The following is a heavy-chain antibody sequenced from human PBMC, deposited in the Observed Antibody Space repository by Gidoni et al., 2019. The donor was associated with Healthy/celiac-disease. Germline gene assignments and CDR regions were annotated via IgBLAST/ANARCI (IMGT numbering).Heavy chain of an antibody. CDR1: GGTFSSYT. CDR3: ARGSGSHPFDP. Sequence: QVQLVQSGAEVKKPGSSVQVSCKASGGTFSSYTISWVRQAPGQGLEWMGRIIPILGIANYAQKFQGRVTITADKSTSTAYMELSSLRSEDTAVYYCARGSGSHPFDPWGQGTLVTVSS. D-gene: IGHD1-26*01. V-gene: IGHV1-69*02. J-gene: IGHJ5*02. CDR2: IIPILGIA.